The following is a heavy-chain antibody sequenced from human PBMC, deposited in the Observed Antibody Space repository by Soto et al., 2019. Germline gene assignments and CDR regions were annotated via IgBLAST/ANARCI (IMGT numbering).Heavy chain of an antibody. CDR3: ARGSSGCFLDLNLDI. CDR2: INPNSGGT. J-gene: IGHJ3*02. Sequence: ASVKVSCKASGYTFTGYYMHWVRQAPGQGLEWMGWINPNSGGTNYAQKFQGRVTMTRDTSISTAYMELSRLRSDDTAGYYCARGSSGCFLDLNLDIWGQGTMGTVSS. V-gene: IGHV1-2*02. CDR1: GYTFTGYY. D-gene: IGHD6-25*01.